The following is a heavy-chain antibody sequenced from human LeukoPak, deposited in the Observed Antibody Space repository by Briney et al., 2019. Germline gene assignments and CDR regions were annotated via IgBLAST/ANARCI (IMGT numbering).Heavy chain of an antibody. D-gene: IGHD3-22*01. CDR1: GFTFRGYG. CDR2: IQYDGSNK. Sequence: PGGSLRLSCAASGFTFRGYGMHWVRQAPGKGLEWVAFIQYDGSNKYYADSVKGRFTISRDNSKNTLYLQMNSLRAEDTAVYYCARTDYYDSSGYFPFDYWGQGTLVTVSS. J-gene: IGHJ4*02. CDR3: ARTDYYDSSGYFPFDY. V-gene: IGHV3-30*02.